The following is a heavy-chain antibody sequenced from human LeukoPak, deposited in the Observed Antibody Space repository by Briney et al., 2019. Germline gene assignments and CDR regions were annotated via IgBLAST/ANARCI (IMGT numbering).Heavy chain of an antibody. CDR2: INHSGST. D-gene: IGHD3-16*01. V-gene: IGHV4-34*01. CDR3: ARDKMGGFDY. Sequence: PSETLSLTCTVSGGSISSYYWSWIRQPPGKGLEWIGEINHSGSTNYNPSLKSRVTISVDTSKNQFSLKLSSVTAADTAVYYCARDKMGGFDYWGQGTLVTVSS. CDR1: GGSISSYY. J-gene: IGHJ4*02.